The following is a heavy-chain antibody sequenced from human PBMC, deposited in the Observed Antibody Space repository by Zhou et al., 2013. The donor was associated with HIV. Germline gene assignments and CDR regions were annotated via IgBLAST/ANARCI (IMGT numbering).Heavy chain of an antibody. CDR1: RGTFDNFG. D-gene: IGHD5-12*01. Sequence: QVQLVQSGAEVRKPGSSVQVSCKTSRGTFDNFGVSWVRQAPGQGLEWMGGIIPILGTPNYAQKFQGRVAISTDDSSTTAYMELSSLTFEDTAVYYCARDEGGDGYNTEYFQHWGQGTLVTVSS. J-gene: IGHJ1*01. CDR2: IIPILGTP. V-gene: IGHV1-69*05. CDR3: ARDEGGDGYNTEYFQH.